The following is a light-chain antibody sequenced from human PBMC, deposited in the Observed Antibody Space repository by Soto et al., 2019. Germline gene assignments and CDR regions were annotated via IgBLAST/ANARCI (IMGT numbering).Light chain of an antibody. V-gene: IGKV3-15*01. J-gene: IGKJ4*01. CDR1: QSVSSS. Sequence: EIVLTQSPATMSVSPGETATLSCRASQSVSSSLAWYQQTPGRAPRLLIYGASNRATDIPTRFSGSGSGTEFTLTISGLQSEDFAVYYCQQYGRSPLTFGGGTKVDI. CDR3: QQYGRSPLT. CDR2: GAS.